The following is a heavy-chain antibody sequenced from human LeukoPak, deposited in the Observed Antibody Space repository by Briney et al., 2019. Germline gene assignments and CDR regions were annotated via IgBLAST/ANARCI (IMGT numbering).Heavy chain of an antibody. Sequence: GWSLRLSCAASGFTVSNNYMSWVRQAPGRGLEWVSGMTGGGVTYYADSVKGRFVISRDSSKNTVYLQMNSLRVEDTALYFCAKDKIVGDGRWDFDYWGQGTLVTVSS. V-gene: IGHV3-53*01. D-gene: IGHD3-10*01. CDR1: GFTVSNNY. J-gene: IGHJ4*02. CDR2: MTGGGVT. CDR3: AKDKIVGDGRWDFDY.